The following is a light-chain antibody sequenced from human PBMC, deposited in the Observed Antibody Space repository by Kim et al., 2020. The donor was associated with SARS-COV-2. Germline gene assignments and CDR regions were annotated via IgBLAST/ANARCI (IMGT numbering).Light chain of an antibody. CDR3: QKYYSYPIT. J-gene: IGKJ5*01. CDR1: QGIRQY. V-gene: IGKV1-16*02. Sequence: DIQMTQSPSSLSASVGDTVTITCRASQGIRQYLAWFRQKPGKAPESLIYAASSLEGGVPSEFSGHGSGTDFTLTITGLQPEDSATYCCQKYYSYPITFGQGTRLEIK. CDR2: AAS.